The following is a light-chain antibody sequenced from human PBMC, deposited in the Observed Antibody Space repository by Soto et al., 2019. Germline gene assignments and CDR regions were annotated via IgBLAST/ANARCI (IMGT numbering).Light chain of an antibody. J-gene: IGLJ2*01. CDR1: SSDVGTYNY. CDR2: DVN. CDR3: ISYTSSNTRV. V-gene: IGLV2-14*03. Sequence: QSALTQPTSVSGSPGQSITISCTGTSSDVGTYNYVSWYQQHPGKAPKLMIYDVNNRPSGVSNRFSGSKSGNPASLTISGLQAEDEADYYCISYTSSNTRVFGGGTKLTVL.